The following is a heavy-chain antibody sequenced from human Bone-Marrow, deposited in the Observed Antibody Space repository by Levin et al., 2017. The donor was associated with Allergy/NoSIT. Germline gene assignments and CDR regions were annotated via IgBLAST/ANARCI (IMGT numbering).Heavy chain of an antibody. CDR2: ISYDGSNK. D-gene: IGHD2-15*01. J-gene: IGHJ5*02. Sequence: PGGSLRLSCAASGFTFSSYAMHWVRQAPGKGLEWVAVISYDGSNKYYADSVKGRFTISRDNSKNTLYLQMNSLRAEDTAVYYCARDHGVEVGIRNWFDPWGQGTLVTVSS. V-gene: IGHV3-30-3*01. CDR1: GFTFSSYA. CDR3: ARDHGVEVGIRNWFDP.